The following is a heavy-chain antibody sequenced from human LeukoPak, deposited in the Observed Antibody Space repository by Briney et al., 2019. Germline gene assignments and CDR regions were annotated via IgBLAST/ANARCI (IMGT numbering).Heavy chain of an antibody. CDR3: TREVSGSLYFDY. CDR2: IRYDGSQK. Sequence: GGSLRLSCAASGFIFSSYGMHWVRQAPGKGLEWVAFIRYDGSQKFHADSVKDRFTISRDNSKNTLFLQMDSLRAEDTAVYYCTREVSGSLYFDYWGQGTLVTVSS. J-gene: IGHJ4*02. CDR1: GFIFSSYG. D-gene: IGHD1-26*01. V-gene: IGHV3-30*02.